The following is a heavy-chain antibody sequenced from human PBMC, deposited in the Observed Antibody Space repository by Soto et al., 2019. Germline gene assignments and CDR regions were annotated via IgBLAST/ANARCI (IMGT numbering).Heavy chain of an antibody. D-gene: IGHD6-19*01. J-gene: IGHJ4*02. CDR2: IIPIFGTA. CDR1: GGTFSSYA. V-gene: IGHV1-69*13. Sequence: GASVKVSCKASGGTFSSYAISWVRQAPGQGLEWMGGIIPIFGTANYAQKFQGRVTITADESTSTAYMELSSLRSEDTAVYYCARRLVAGNEPPDYWGQGTLVTVSS. CDR3: ARRLVAGNEPPDY.